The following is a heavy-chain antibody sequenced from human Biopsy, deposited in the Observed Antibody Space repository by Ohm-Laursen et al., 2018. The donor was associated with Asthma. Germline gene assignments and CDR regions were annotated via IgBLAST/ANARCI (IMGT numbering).Heavy chain of an antibody. Sequence: AASVKVSCKASGGAFSNFAISWVRQAPGQGLELMGGLIPIFDAPNYAQKFQGRVTITADESTSTAYMELSSLRCEDTAVYYCARTYYDLLAGQVNDAFAIWGQGTMVTVSS. CDR3: ARTYYDLLAGQVNDAFAI. CDR1: GGAFSNFA. V-gene: IGHV1-69*13. CDR2: LIPIFDAP. J-gene: IGHJ3*02. D-gene: IGHD3-9*01.